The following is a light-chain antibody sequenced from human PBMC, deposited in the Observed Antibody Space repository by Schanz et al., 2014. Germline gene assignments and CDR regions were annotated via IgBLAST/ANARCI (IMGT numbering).Light chain of an antibody. V-gene: IGKV3-20*01. CDR3: QQYETSPAT. J-gene: IGKJ1*01. CDR1: QSVSSNY. Sequence: EIVLTQSPGTLSLSPGERATLSCRASQSVSSNYLAWYQQKPGQSPRLLIYATSTRATDIPARFSGSGSGTDFTLTISRLEPEDFAVYYCQQYETSPATFGQGTKVDIK. CDR2: ATS.